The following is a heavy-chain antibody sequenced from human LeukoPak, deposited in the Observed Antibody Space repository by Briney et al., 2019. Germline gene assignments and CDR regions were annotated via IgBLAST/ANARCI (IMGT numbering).Heavy chain of an antibody. CDR3: AKFAYNWNAPDGFDM. CDR2: ISYDGSVK. D-gene: IGHD1-1*01. J-gene: IGHJ3*02. V-gene: IGHV3-30*18. Sequence: GGSLRLSCRASRFSFSDYDMHWVRQAPGKGLEWVAVISYDGSVKHYADSVRGRFTISRDNSKSTLFLQMNNLRTDDTSVYFCAKFAYNWNAPDGFDMWGQGTMVIVSS. CDR1: RFSFSDYD.